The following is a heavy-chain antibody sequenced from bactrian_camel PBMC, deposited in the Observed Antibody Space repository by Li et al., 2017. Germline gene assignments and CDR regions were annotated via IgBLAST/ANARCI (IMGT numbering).Heavy chain of an antibody. CDR2: IDRGSGST. J-gene: IGHJ6*01. Sequence: HVQLVESGGGSVQFGGSLRLSCTASGYTFDNFCVAWLRQAPGNVREGVSSIDRGSGSTYYADSVKGRFTISRDNAKNTLYLQIDSLKIEDSGMYYCAARRAMDWGDLCHPGGDFAYWGTGTQVTVS. V-gene: IGHV3S1*01. CDR3: AARRAMDWGDLCHPGGDFAY. D-gene: IGHD3*01. CDR1: GYTFDNFC.